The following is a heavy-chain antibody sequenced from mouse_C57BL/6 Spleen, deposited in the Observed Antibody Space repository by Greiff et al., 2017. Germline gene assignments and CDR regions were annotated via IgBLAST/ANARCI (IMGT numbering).Heavy chain of an antibody. CDR1: GFSFNTYA. J-gene: IGHJ1*03. V-gene: IGHV10-1*01. Sequence: EVKLVESGGGLVQPKGSLKLSCAASGFSFNTYAMNWVRQAPGRGLEWVARIGSKSNNYATYYADSVKDRFTISRDDSESMLYLQMNNLKTEDTAMYYCVRVITTGLYWYCDVWGTGTTVTVSS. CDR2: IGSKSNNYAT. CDR3: VRVITTGLYWYCDV. D-gene: IGHD1-1*01.